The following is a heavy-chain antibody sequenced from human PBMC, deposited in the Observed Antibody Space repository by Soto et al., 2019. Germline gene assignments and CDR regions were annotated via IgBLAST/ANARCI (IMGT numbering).Heavy chain of an antibody. CDR2: IRNKPNGHTT. Sequence: LRLSCAGSGFTFSGHYMDWVRQAPGKGLEWLGRIRNKPNGHTTEYAASVKGRFTISRDDSKNSVYLQMNSLKSEDTAVYYCSTTVITAPLFEYWGQGTLVTVSS. V-gene: IGHV3-72*01. CDR1: GFTFSGHY. D-gene: IGHD3-16*01. J-gene: IGHJ4*02. CDR3: STTVITAPLFEY.